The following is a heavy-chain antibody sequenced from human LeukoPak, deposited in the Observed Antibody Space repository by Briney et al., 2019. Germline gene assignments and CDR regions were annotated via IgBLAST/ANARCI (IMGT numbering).Heavy chain of an antibody. CDR3: ALHSTGYYGGVY. V-gene: IGHV3-7*01. J-gene: IGHJ4*02. CDR2: IKQDGGQK. D-gene: IGHD3-22*01. CDR1: GFTVSSYW. Sequence: GGSLRLSCAXSGFTVSSYWMRWVRQARGKGGEGGANIKQDGGQKYYVDSVKGRFTISRDNTTNSLYLQMNSLRAEDTAVYYCALHSTGYYGGVYWGQGTLVTVSS.